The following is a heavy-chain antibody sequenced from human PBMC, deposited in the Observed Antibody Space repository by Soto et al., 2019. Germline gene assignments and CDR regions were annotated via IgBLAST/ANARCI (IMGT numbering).Heavy chain of an antibody. CDR1: GGSFSGYY. Sequence: SETLSLTCAVYGGSFSGYYWSWIRQPPGKGLEWIGEINHSGSTNYNPSLKSRVTISVYTSKNHVSLKLSSVTAADTAVYYCVRDAERNYYDSSGYYRPDAFDIWGQGKMVTVSS. CDR3: VRDAERNYYDSSGYYRPDAFDI. J-gene: IGHJ3*02. V-gene: IGHV4-34*01. CDR2: INHSGST. D-gene: IGHD3-22*01.